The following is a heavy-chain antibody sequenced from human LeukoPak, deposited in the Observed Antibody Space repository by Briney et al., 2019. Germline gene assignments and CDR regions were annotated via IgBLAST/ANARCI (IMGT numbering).Heavy chain of an antibody. CDR2: ISGSGGST. CDR1: GFTFSSYG. J-gene: IGHJ4*02. CDR3: AKFIVATIFGIDY. Sequence: GGSLRLSCAASGFTFSSYGMSWVRQAPGKGLEWVSAISGSGGSTYYADSVKGRFTISRDNSKNTLYLQMNSLRAEDTAVYYCAKFIVATIFGIDYWGQGTLVTVSS. V-gene: IGHV3-23*01. D-gene: IGHD5-12*01.